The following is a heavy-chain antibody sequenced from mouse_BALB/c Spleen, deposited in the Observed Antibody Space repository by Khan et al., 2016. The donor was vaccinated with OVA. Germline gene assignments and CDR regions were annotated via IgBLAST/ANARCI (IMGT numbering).Heavy chain of an antibody. V-gene: IGHV3-2*02. Sequence: EVELVESGPGLVKPSQSLSLTCTVTGYSITSDYAWNWIRQFPGNKLEWMGYINYSGSTNYNPALKSRISITRDTYKNQFFLQLNSVTTADTATYYCARDGSRYNYAMDYWGQGTSVTVAS. CDR2: INYSGST. CDR1: GYSITSDYA. CDR3: ARDGSRYNYAMDY. J-gene: IGHJ4*01. D-gene: IGHD2-3*01.